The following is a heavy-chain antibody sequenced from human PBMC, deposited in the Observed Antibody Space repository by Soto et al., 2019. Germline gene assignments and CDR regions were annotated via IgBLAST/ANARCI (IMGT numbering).Heavy chain of an antibody. J-gene: IGHJ4*02. D-gene: IGHD3-16*01. CDR1: GFSLSTSGVG. CDR2: IYWDDDK. V-gene: IGHV2-5*02. CDR3: AHRRRGSYFDY. Sequence: QITLKESGPTLVKPTQTLTLTCTFSGFSLSTSGVGVGWIRQPPGKALEWLALIYWDDDKRDSPSLKSRLTITKDTSKNLVVLTLTNVDPVDTATFYYAHRRRGSYFDYWGQGTLVTVSS.